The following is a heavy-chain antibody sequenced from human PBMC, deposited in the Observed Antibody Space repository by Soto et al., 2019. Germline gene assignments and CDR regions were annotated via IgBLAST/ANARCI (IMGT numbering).Heavy chain of an antibody. CDR3: AKDRGALRWSEEHYYFDY. CDR2: ILYDGSKK. CDR1: GFTFSSYG. D-gene: IGHD4-17*01. V-gene: IGHV3-30*18. J-gene: IGHJ4*02. Sequence: PGGSLRLSCAASGFTFSSYGMHWVRQAPGKGLERVAVILYDGSKKYYADSMKGRFTISRDNPKNTLYLQMDSLRAEDTAVYYCAKDRGALRWSEEHYYFDYWGQGALVTVSS.